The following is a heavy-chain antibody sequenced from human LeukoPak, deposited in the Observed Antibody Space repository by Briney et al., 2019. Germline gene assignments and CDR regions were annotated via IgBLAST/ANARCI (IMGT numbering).Heavy chain of an antibody. J-gene: IGHJ3*02. CDR3: AGQWAVANTRRFAI. CDR2: LYSTGTT. CDR1: GNFISSGFY. D-gene: IGHD6-19*01. V-gene: IGHV4-38-2*02. Sequence: PSETLSLTCTVSGNFISSGFYWVWLRQTPGKGLQWIGSLYSTGTTYYNPSLAGRVTVSTDSSKNQLSLELRSVTAADTAVYYCAGQWAVANTRRFAIWGQGSRVTVSS.